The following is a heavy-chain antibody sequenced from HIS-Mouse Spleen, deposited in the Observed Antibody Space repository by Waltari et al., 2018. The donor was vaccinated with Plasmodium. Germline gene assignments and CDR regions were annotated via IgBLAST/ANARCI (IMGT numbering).Heavy chain of an antibody. CDR1: GGSVSSGSYY. Sequence: QVQLQESGPGLVKPSETLSLTCTVSGGSVSSGSYYWSWIRQPPGKGLEWIGYIYYSGSTKYNPSLKSRVTISVDTSKNQFSLKLSSVTAADTAVYYCARDSASYGYYYYYGMDVWGQGTTVTVSS. D-gene: IGHD5-18*01. V-gene: IGHV4-61*01. J-gene: IGHJ6*02. CDR2: IYYSGST. CDR3: ARDSASYGYYYYYGMDV.